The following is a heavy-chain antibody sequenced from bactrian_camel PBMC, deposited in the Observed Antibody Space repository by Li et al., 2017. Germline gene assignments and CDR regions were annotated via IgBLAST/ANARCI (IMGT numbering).Heavy chain of an antibody. J-gene: IGHJ4*01. CDR3: AAAKGLPDLLRGGYLSARSYNY. CDR1: GFKQNTAF. D-gene: IGHD3*01. Sequence: HVQLVESGGGLVQAGGSLRLSCATSGFKQNTAFMRWVRQAPGKGLEWVSAIHADGSNTYYADSVEGRFTISHDNAKNTLYLQMNSLKPEDTAIYYCAAAKGLPDLLRGGYLSARSYNYWGRGTQVTVS. CDR2: IHADGSNT. V-gene: IGHV3S7*01.